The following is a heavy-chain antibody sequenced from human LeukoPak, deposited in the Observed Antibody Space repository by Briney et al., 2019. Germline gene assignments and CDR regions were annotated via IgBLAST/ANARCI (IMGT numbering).Heavy chain of an antibody. D-gene: IGHD3-16*01. CDR2: LYYSGNT. J-gene: IGHJ5*02. V-gene: IGHV4-61*01. Sequence: PSETLSLTCTVSGDSVSNNNHYWSWIRQPPEKGLEWIGYLYYSGNTNYNPSLKSRVTISEDTSKNQFSLNLNSVTAADTAVYYCARHYGPWGQGTLVTVSS. CDR3: ARHYGP. CDR1: GDSVSNNNHY.